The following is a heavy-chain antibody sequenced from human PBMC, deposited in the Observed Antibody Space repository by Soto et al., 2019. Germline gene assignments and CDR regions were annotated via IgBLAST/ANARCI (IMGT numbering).Heavy chain of an antibody. CDR1: SGSISSSNW. D-gene: IGHD6-13*01. CDR2: IYHSGST. V-gene: IGHV4-4*02. CDR3: ARVRATAATEDPFDY. Sequence: SETLSLTCAVSSGSISSSNWWSWVRQPPGKGLEWIGEIYHSGSTNYNPSLKSRVTISVDKSKNQFSLKLSSVTAADTAVYYCARVRATAATEDPFDYWGQGTLVTVSS. J-gene: IGHJ4*02.